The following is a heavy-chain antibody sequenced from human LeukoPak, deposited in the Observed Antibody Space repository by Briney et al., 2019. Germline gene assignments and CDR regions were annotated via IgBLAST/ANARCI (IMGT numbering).Heavy chain of an antibody. CDR3: VKGMTTVTD. CDR1: GFSFSDFG. J-gene: IGHJ4*02. V-gene: IGHV3-64D*06. CDR2: ISNSGRST. Sequence: PGRSLRLSCAASGFSFSDFGLNWGRQAPGKGLEFVSAISNSGRSTYHADSVKGRFTLSRDNSKNTLYLQMSSLRPEDTAVYYCVKGMTTVTDWGQGTLVTVSS. D-gene: IGHD4-17*01.